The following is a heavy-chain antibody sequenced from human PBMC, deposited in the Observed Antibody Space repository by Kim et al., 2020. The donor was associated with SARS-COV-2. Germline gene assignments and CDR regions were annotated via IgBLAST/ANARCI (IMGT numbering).Heavy chain of an antibody. CDR1: GFTFSSYA. V-gene: IGHV3-30-3*01. J-gene: IGHJ4*02. D-gene: IGHD4-17*01. CDR3: ARDSTVTTFPLFGY. CDR2: ISYDGSNK. Sequence: GGSLRLSCAASGFTFSSYAMHWVRQAPGKGLEWVAVISYDGSNKYYADSVKGRFTISRDNSKNTLYLQMNSLRAEDTAVYYCARDSTVTTFPLFGYWGQGTLVTVSS.